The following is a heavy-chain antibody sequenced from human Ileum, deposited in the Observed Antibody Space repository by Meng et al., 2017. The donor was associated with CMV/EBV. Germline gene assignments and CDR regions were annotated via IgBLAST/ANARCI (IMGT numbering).Heavy chain of an antibody. CDR2: INHSGST. CDR1: GGSFSDYY. CDR3: ARKALTGWFDP. Sequence: SQTLSLTCAVYGGSFSDYYWSWIRQPPGKGLEWIGEINHSGSTNYNPSLKSRVTISVDTSKNQFSRKLSSVTAADTAVYYCARKALTGWFDPWGQGTLVTVSS. V-gene: IGHV4-34*01. J-gene: IGHJ5*02.